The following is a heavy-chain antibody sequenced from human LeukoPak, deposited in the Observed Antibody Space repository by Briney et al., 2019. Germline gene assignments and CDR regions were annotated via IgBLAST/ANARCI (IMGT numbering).Heavy chain of an antibody. Sequence: GGSLRLSCATSGFTFDHHSMHWVRQPPGRGLEWVSLITWDSSRTHYSGSVEGRFTISRDNSKSSLYLQMDSLRTEDTALYYCAKNNAGGDYYHRWGQGTLVTVS. V-gene: IGHV3-43*01. CDR1: GFTFDHHS. CDR3: AKNNAGGDYYHR. J-gene: IGHJ4*02. CDR2: ITWDSSRT. D-gene: IGHD2-21*01.